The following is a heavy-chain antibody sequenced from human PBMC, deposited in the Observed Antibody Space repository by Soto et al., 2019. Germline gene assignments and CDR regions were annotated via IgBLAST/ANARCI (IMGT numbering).Heavy chain of an antibody. D-gene: IGHD2-8*01. V-gene: IGHV3-33*01. CDR3: VRGSPCSNGVRYNLGWFGP. J-gene: IGHJ5*02. Sequence: QVQLVESGGGVVQPGRSLRLSCTASGFTFTTFALHWVRQGPAKGLEWVAIIWPDGNDKYYADSVKGRFTISSDNSKNTLFLQMNSLRGEDTAVYYCVRGSPCSNGVRYNLGWFGPWGQGTLVTVSS. CDR2: IWPDGNDK. CDR1: GFTFTTFA.